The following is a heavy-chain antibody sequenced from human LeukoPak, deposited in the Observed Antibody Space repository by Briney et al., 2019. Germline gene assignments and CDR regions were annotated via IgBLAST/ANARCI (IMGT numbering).Heavy chain of an antibody. CDR2: ISSSSSYI. V-gene: IGHV3-21*01. J-gene: IGHJ4*02. D-gene: IGHD4-17*01. CDR1: GFTFSSYS. Sequence: GGSLRLSCAASGFTFSSYSMNWVRQAPGKGLEWVSSISSSSSYIYYADSVKGRFTISRDNAKNSLYLQMNSLRAEDTAVYYCALATVTTSHLDYWGQGTLVTVSS. CDR3: ALATVTTSHLDY.